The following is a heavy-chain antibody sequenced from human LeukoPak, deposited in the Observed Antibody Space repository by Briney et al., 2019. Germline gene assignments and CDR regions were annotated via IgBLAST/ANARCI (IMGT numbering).Heavy chain of an antibody. V-gene: IGHV4-59*01. CDR3: ARGGLGTSRGDYFGH. CDR2: IYYTGST. D-gene: IGHD7-27*01. CDR1: GGSINNYY. Sequence: SETLSLTCTVSGGSINNYYWSWVRQPPGKGLEWIGYIYYTGSTNYNPFLKSRVTISIDTSKNQFSLKLSSVTAADTAVYYCARGGLGTSRGDYFGHWGQGTLVTVSS. J-gene: IGHJ4*02.